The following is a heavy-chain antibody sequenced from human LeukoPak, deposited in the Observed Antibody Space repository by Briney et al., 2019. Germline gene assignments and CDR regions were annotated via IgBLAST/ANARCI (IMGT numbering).Heavy chain of an antibody. V-gene: IGHV3-7*03. J-gene: IGHJ3*02. CDR1: GFTFSSYW. D-gene: IGHD6-19*01. CDR2: IKQDGSEK. CDR3: ARLSSGWLSDAFDI. Sequence: PGGSLRLSCAASGFTFSSYWMSWVRQAPGKGLEWVANIKQDGSEKYYVDSVKGRFTISSDNAKNSLYLQMNSLRAEDTAVYYCARLSSGWLSDAFDIWGQGTMVTVSS.